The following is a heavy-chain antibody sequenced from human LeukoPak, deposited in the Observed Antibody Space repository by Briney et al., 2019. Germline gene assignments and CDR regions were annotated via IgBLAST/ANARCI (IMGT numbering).Heavy chain of an antibody. D-gene: IGHD3-22*01. CDR3: ARGFYYDSSGYYLQDAFDI. J-gene: IGHJ3*02. CDR2: IYYSGST. CDR1: GVSIRSGGYA. Sequence: PSETLSLTGTVSGVSIRSGGYAWSWSRPRQGKGREGIVYIYYSGSTYHNPSIKSRVTISVDTSKNQFSLKLSSVTAADTAVYYCARGFYYDSSGYYLQDAFDIWGQGTMVTVSS. V-gene: IGHV4-31*03.